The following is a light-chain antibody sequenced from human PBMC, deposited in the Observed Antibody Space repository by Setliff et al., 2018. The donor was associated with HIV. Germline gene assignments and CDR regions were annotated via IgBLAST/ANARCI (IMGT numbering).Light chain of an antibody. CDR1: SSNIGAGYD. Sequence: QSVLTQPPSVSGAPGQRVTFSCTGSSSNIGAGYDVHWYQQLPGTAPKLLIYGNSNRPSGVPDRFSGSKSGTSASLAITGLQAEDEADYYCQSYDSSLSGSDVFGTGTKGTVL. V-gene: IGLV1-40*01. CDR3: QSYDSSLSGSDV. J-gene: IGLJ1*01. CDR2: GNS.